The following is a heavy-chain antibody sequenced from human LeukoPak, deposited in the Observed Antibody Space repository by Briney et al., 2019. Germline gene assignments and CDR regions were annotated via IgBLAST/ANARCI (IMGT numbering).Heavy chain of an antibody. J-gene: IGHJ4*02. D-gene: IGHD3-16*02. V-gene: IGHV3-7*01. CDR1: GFTFSSYW. CDR3: ARGGRVIYALTDS. CDR2: IKQDGSEK. Sequence: GGSLRLSCAASGFTFSSYWIRWVRQAPGKGLDGVANIKQDGSEKNYVDSVKGRFTISRDNSNYTLYLQMNSLRTEDSAIYYCARGGRVIYALTDSWGQGTLVTVSS.